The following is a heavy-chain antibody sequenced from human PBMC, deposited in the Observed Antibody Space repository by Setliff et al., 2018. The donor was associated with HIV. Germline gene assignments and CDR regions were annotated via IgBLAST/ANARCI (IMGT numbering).Heavy chain of an antibody. D-gene: IGHD2-8*01. J-gene: IGHJ4*02. CDR2: IYSNGKT. CDR1: GGSISSRSYY. Sequence: SETLSLTCTVSGGSISSRSYYWSWLRQPAGKGLEWIGRIYSNGKTDYNPSLKSRVTISEDKAKNQFSLKVNSVTAADTAMYFCARESPDGLDYWGQGSLVTVSS. V-gene: IGHV4-61*02. CDR3: ARESPDGLDY.